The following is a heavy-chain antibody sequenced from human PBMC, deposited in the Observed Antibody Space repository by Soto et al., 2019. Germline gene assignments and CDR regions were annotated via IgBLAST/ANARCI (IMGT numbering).Heavy chain of an antibody. CDR1: GFSLTTTGVG. V-gene: IGHV2-5*02. J-gene: IGHJ4*02. D-gene: IGHD3-3*01. CDR3: AHRVLHSVFGLVTTTAIYFDF. Sequence: QITLNESGPTQVKPRQTLTLTCTFSGFSLTTTGVGVGWIRQSQGKAPEWLALIYWDDDKRYSPSLKSRLTITKDTSKNQVVLTMADLDPADTATYYCAHRVLHSVFGLVTTTAIYFDFWGQGTPVAVSS. CDR2: IYWDDDK.